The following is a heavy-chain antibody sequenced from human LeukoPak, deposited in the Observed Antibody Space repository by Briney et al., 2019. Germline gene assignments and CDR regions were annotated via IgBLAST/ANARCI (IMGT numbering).Heavy chain of an antibody. CDR2: IYSGDST. CDR3: AREGLHLSPPHYYFDY. J-gene: IGHJ4*02. CDR1: GFTVSRKY. V-gene: IGHV3-53*01. D-gene: IGHD3-16*02. Sequence: GGSLRLSCAASGFTVSRKYMSWVRQAPGKGLEWVSLIYSGDSTNYADSVKGRFTISRDNSKNTLYLQMNSLRAEDTAVYYCAREGLHLSPPHYYFDYWGQGTLVTVSS.